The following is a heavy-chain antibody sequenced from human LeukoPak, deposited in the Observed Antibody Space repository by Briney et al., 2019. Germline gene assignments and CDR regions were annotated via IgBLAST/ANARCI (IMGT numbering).Heavy chain of an antibody. CDR2: VDPEDGET. D-gene: IGHD2-2*02. CDR3: ATPGPSRGLGYCSRTSCYNV. CDR1: GYTFTDYY. J-gene: IGHJ6*04. V-gene: IGHV1-69-2*01. Sequence: ATVKISCKVSGYTFTDYYMHWVQQAPGKGLEWMGLVDPEDGETIYAEKFQGRVTMTADTSTDPAYMELSSLRSEDTAVYYCATPGPSRGLGYCSRTSCYNVWGKGTTVTVSS.